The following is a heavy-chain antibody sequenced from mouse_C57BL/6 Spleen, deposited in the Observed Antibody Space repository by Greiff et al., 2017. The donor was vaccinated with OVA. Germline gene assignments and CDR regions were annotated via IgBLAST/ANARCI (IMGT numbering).Heavy chain of an antibody. J-gene: IGHJ3*01. V-gene: IGHV1-64*01. D-gene: IGHD3-2*02. CDR3: ARSPASGYEFAY. Sequence: QVQLKQPGAELVKPGASVKLSCKASGYTFTSYWMHWVKQRPGQGLEWIGMIHPNSGSTNYNEKFKSKATLTVDKSSSTAYMQLSSLTSEDSAVYYCARSPASGYEFAYWGQGTLVTVSA. CDR2: IHPNSGST. CDR1: GYTFTSYW.